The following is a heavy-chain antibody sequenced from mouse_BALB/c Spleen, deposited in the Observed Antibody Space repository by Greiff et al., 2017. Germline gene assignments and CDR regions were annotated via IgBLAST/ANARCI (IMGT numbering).Heavy chain of an antibody. D-gene: IGHD2-1*01. CDR2: ISSGGGST. CDR3: ARHQGYGNFYDYAMDY. CDR1: GFAFSSYD. Sequence: EVHLVESGGGLVKPGGSLKLSCAASGFAFSSYDMSWVRQTPEKRLEWVAYISSGGGSTYYPDTVKGRITISRDNAKNTLCLQMSSLKSEDTAMYYCARHQGYGNFYDYAMDYWGQGTSVTVSS. J-gene: IGHJ4*01. V-gene: IGHV5-12-1*01.